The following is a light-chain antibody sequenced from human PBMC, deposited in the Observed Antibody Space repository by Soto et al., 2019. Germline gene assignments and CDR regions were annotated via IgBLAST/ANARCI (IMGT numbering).Light chain of an antibody. CDR1: PSISSW. V-gene: IGKV1-5*01. Sequence: DIQMTQSPSTLSESVGDRVTITCRASPSISSWLAWYQQKPGKAPKLLIYDASSLESGVPSRFSGSGSGTEFTLTISSLQPDDFATYYCQQYNSYSRTFCQGTKVEIK. J-gene: IGKJ1*01. CDR2: DAS. CDR3: QQYNSYSRT.